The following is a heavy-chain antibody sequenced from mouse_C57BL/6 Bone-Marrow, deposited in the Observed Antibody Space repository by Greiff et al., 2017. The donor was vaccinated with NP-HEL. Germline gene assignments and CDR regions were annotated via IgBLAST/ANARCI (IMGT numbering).Heavy chain of an antibody. CDR2: IYPGDGDT. J-gene: IGHJ1*03. D-gene: IGHD3-1*01. CDR1: GYAFSSSW. CDR3: ARSGGYFDV. Sequence: ESGPELVKPGASVKISCKASGYAFSSSWMNWVKQRPGKGLEWIGRIYPGDGDTNYNGKFKGKATLTADKSSSTAYMQLSSLTSEDSAVYFCARSGGYFDVWGTGTTVTVSS. V-gene: IGHV1-82*01.